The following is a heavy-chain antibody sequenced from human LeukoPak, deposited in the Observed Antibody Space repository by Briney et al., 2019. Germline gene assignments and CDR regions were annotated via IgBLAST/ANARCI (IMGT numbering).Heavy chain of an antibody. J-gene: IGHJ5*02. Sequence: ASVKVSCKASGYTFTSYDINWVRQATGQGLEWMGWMNPNSGNTGYAQKFQGRVTMTRNTSISTAYMELSSLRSEDTAVYYCARGLRRGNWFDPWGQGTLVTVSS. V-gene: IGHV1-8*01. D-gene: IGHD3-16*01. CDR2: MNPNSGNT. CDR3: ARGLRRGNWFDP. CDR1: GYTFTSYD.